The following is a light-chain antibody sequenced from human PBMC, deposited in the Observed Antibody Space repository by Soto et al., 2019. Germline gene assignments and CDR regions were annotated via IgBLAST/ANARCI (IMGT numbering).Light chain of an antibody. CDR1: SNDVGRYNS. Sequence: HSALAQPASLSGSPGQSITISCIGSSNDVGRYNSVSWFQHHPGKVPQVLIYDVTDRPSGISDRFSGSKSANTASLTISGLQADDEADYYCSSYTSSDSYVFGTGT. J-gene: IGLJ1*01. V-gene: IGLV2-14*03. CDR2: DVT. CDR3: SSYTSSDSYV.